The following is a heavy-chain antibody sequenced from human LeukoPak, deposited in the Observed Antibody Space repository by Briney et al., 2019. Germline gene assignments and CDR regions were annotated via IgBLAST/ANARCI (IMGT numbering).Heavy chain of an antibody. D-gene: IGHD5-18*01. CDR3: AKAGGYSYGQPRL. V-gene: IGHV3-30*18. Sequence: PGGSLRLSCAASGFTFSSYGMHWVRQAPGKGLEWVAVISYDGSNKYYADSVKGRFTISRDNSKNTLYLQMNSLRAEDTAVYYCAKAGGYSYGQPRLWGQGTLVTVSS. CDR1: GFTFSSYG. J-gene: IGHJ4*02. CDR2: ISYDGSNK.